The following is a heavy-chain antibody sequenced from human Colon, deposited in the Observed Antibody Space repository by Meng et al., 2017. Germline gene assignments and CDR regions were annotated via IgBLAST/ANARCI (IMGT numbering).Heavy chain of an antibody. J-gene: IGHJ4*01. Sequence: RLQQSGPGLVKPSQTLSPTCAISGDSVSSNRAVWNWIRQSPSRGLEWLGRTYYRSQWYSDYAPSVQGRITVNPDTSKNEFSLQLNSVTSDDTAVYYCARGLGGYENDYWGQGRLVTVSS. CDR1: GDSVSSNRAV. CDR2: TYYRSQWYS. V-gene: IGHV6-1*01. CDR3: ARGLGGYENDY. D-gene: IGHD5-12*01.